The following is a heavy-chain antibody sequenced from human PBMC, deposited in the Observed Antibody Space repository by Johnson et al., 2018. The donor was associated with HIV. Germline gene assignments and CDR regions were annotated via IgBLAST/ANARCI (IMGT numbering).Heavy chain of an antibody. CDR1: GFTFSSYG. V-gene: IGHV3-13*01. Sequence: VQLVESGGGVVQPGRSLRLSCAASGFTFSSYGMHWVRQAPGKGLEWVSTIGPGGDTYHPGSVKGRFNISREHAKNSLYLQMNSLRAEDTAVYYCARDFGLFLGKDDAFDIWGQGTMVTVSS. D-gene: IGHD7-27*01. CDR3: ARDFGLFLGKDDAFDI. CDR2: IGPGGDT. J-gene: IGHJ3*02.